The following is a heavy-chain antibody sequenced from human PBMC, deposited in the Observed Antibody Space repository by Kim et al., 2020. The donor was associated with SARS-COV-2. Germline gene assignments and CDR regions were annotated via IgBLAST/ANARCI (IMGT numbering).Heavy chain of an antibody. D-gene: IGHD2-2*01. J-gene: IGHJ6*02. V-gene: IGHV4-30-4*01. CDR1: GGSISSGDYY. Sequence: SETLSLTCTVSGGSISSGDYYWSWIRQPPGKGLEWIGYIYYSGSTYYNPSLKSRVTISVDTSKNQFSLKLSSVTAADTAAYYCAGKTAASYYYGMDVWGQGTTVTVSS. CDR2: IYYSGST. CDR3: AGKTAASYYYGMDV.